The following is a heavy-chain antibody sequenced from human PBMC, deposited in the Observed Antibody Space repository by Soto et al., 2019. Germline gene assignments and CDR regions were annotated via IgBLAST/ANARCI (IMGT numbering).Heavy chain of an antibody. J-gene: IGHJ4*02. CDR2: ISYRVDT. Sequence: QVQLQESGPGLVKPSQTLSLTCTVSGDSFSSDDYYWSWIRQPSGKGLEWIGYISYRVDTYYSPSLKSRVTMSIDTSKNQFSLNVSSVTAADTAVYYCARVAGVAYCGGDCYHFDYWGQGTLVTVSS. V-gene: IGHV4-30-4*01. CDR3: ARVAGVAYCGGDCYHFDY. D-gene: IGHD2-21*02. CDR1: GDSFSSDDYY.